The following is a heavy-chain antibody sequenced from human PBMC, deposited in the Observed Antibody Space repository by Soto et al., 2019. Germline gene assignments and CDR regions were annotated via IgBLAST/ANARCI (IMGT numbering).Heavy chain of an antibody. D-gene: IGHD2-2*01. Sequence: LSRTCTVSGGSISSYYWSWIRQPPGKGLEWIGYIYYSGSTNYNPSLKSRVTISVDTSKNQFSLKLSSVTAADTAVYYCARYCSSTSCYGTFDYWGQGTLVTVSS. CDR3: ARYCSSTSCYGTFDY. CDR1: GGSISSYY. CDR2: IYYSGST. J-gene: IGHJ4*02. V-gene: IGHV4-59*01.